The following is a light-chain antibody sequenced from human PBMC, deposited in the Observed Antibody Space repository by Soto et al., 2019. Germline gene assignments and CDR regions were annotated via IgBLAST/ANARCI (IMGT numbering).Light chain of an antibody. CDR1: TGAVTSGHY. CDR3: LVIFTGVGEV. Sequence: QAVVTQEPSLTVSPGGTVTLTCGSSTGAVTSGHYVHWFQQKPGQAPRTLIYDTNNKHSWTPARFSGSLLGGKAALTLSGAQPEDEADYYCLVIFTGVGEVFGTGTKVTVL. V-gene: IGLV7-46*01. J-gene: IGLJ1*01. CDR2: DTN.